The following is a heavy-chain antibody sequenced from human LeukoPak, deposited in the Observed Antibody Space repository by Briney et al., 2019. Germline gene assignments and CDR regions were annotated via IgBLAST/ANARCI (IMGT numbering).Heavy chain of an antibody. CDR2: IKQDGSEE. D-gene: IGHD2-8*01. CDR3: ARELRTNGLDY. J-gene: IGHJ4*02. Sequence: ETRSLTCTVSGDSIIGYYWSWVRQAPGKGLDWVANIKQDGSEEYYVDSVKGRFTISRDNAKNSLYLQMNSLRAEDTAVYYCARELRTNGLDYWGQGTLVTVSS. CDR1: GDSIIGYY. V-gene: IGHV3-7*01.